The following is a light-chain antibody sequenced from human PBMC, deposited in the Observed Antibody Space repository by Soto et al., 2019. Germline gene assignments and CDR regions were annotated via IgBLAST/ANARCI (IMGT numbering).Light chain of an antibody. J-gene: IGLJ1*01. CDR3: SSYTSSSTLYV. CDR2: DVS. Sequence: QSALTQPPSVSGSPGQSITISCTGTSSDVGGYNYVPWYQQHPGKAPKLMIYDVSNRPSGVSNRFSGSKSGNTASLTISGLQAEDEADYYCSSYTSSSTLYVFGTGTKLTVL. CDR1: SSDVGGYNY. V-gene: IGLV2-14*01.